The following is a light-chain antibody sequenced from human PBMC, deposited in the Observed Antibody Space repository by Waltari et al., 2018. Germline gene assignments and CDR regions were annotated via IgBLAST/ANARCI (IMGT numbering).Light chain of an antibody. CDR3: NSYAGSSSWV. CDR2: DVS. CDR1: SSPIGFYTF. J-gene: IGLJ3*02. Sequence: QSALTQPASVSGSPGHSITLPCTVTSSPIGFYTFVSWYQQHPGKAPKLMIFDVSERPSGVSNRFSGSKSGNTASLTISGLQAEDEADYYCNSYAGSSSWVFGGGTKLTVL. V-gene: IGLV2-14*01.